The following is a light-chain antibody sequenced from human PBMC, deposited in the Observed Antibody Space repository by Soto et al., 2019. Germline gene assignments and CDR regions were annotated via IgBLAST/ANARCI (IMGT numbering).Light chain of an antibody. Sequence: QSALTQPASVSGSPGQSITICCTGTSSDVGGYNYVSWYQQHPGKAPKLMIYEVSNRPSGVSNRFSGSKSGNTASLTISGLQAEAEADYYFSSYTSSSTLVFGGGTKLTVL. J-gene: IGLJ2*01. CDR1: SSDVGGYNY. V-gene: IGLV2-14*01. CDR3: SSYTSSSTLV. CDR2: EVS.